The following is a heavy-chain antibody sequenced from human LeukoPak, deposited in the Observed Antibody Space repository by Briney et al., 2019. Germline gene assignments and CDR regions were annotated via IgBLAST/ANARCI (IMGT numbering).Heavy chain of an antibody. Sequence: ASVKVSCKASGCTFTGYYMHWVRQAPGQGLEWMGWINPNSGGTNYAQKFQGRVTMTRDTSISTAYMELSRLRSDDTAVYYCARVSGGYSGYEGWGQGTLVTVSS. D-gene: IGHD5-12*01. CDR3: ARVSGGYSGYEG. CDR1: GCTFTGYY. CDR2: INPNSGGT. V-gene: IGHV1-2*02. J-gene: IGHJ4*02.